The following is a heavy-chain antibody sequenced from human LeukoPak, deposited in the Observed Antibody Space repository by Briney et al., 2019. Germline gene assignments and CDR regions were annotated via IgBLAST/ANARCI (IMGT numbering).Heavy chain of an antibody. V-gene: IGHV3-53*01. CDR2: IYSGGST. Sequence: QPGGSLRLSCAASGFTVSSNYMSWVRQAPGKGLEWVSVIYSGGSTYYADSVKGRFTISRDNSKNTLYLQMNSLRAEDTAVYYCARVSVAANLYYYYGMDVWGQGTTVTVSS. CDR3: ARVSVAANLYYYYGMDV. D-gene: IGHD2-15*01. CDR1: GFTVSSNY. J-gene: IGHJ6*02.